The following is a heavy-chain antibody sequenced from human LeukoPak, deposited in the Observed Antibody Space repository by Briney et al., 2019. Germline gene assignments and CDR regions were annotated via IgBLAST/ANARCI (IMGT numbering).Heavy chain of an antibody. Sequence: PSETLSLTCTVSGGSISSGGYYWSWVRQHPGKGLEWIGYIYYSGSTYYNPSLKSRVTISVDTSKNQFSLKLSSVTAADTAVYYCARAGYYGSSGYYGGYYYYGMDVWGQGTTVTVSS. J-gene: IGHJ6*02. CDR3: ARAGYYGSSGYYGGYYYYGMDV. D-gene: IGHD3-22*01. CDR2: IYYSGST. CDR1: GGSISSGGYY. V-gene: IGHV4-31*03.